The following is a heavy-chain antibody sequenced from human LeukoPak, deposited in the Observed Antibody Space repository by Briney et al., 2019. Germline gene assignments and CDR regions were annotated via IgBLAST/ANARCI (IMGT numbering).Heavy chain of an antibody. CDR1: GGSFSGYY. V-gene: IGHV4-34*01. CDR3: ARDEPGYYYYYYMDV. Sequence: PSETLSLTCAVYGGSFSGYYWSWIRQPSGKGLEWIGEINHSGSTNYNPSLKSRVTMSVDTSKNQFSLKLSSVTAADTAVYYCARDEPGYYYYYYMDVWGKGTTVTVSS. J-gene: IGHJ6*03. D-gene: IGHD1-14*01. CDR2: INHSGST.